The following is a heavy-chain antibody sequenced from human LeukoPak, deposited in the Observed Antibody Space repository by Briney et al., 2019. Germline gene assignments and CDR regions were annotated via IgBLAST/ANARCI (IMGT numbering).Heavy chain of an antibody. V-gene: IGHV4-59*01. D-gene: IGHD2-2*01. CDR3: ARGATSIGYWYFDL. Sequence: SETLSLTCTVSGGSIRSYQWSWIRQPPGKGLEWIGYIYHGGSTTYNPSLESRVTMSVDTSKKQFSLRLSSVIAADTAVYYCARGATSIGYWYFDLWGRGTLVAVSA. CDR2: IYHGGST. CDR1: GGSIRSYQ. J-gene: IGHJ2*01.